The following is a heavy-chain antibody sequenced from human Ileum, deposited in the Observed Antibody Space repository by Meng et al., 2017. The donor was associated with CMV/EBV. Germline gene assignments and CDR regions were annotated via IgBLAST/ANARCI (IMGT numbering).Heavy chain of an antibody. CDR2: KQKNGNN. CDR3: GMYYEGVGGRGY. D-gene: IGHD3-16*01. V-gene: IGHV4-61*02. J-gene: IGHJ4*02. Sequence: QVAGPGPGKPSHTRSSTRSGPGDSIRDTIHHWGWIRQPPGKGLEWIGQKQKNGNNNYNASLKTRLTISIDTSKNQFSLTLTSVTAADSAVYYCGMYYEGVGGRGYWGQGILVTVSS. CDR1: GDSIRDTIHH.